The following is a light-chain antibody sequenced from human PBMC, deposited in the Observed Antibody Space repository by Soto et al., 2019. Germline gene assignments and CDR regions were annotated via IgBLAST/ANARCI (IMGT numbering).Light chain of an antibody. J-gene: IGKJ2*01. V-gene: IGKV1-39*01. CDR3: QQSYISPYN. CDR1: QNIAGY. Sequence: DIQMTQSPSSLAASVGDRVTITCRASQNIAGYLNWYRQKPGRAPELLIHVASSLQSAVPSRFGGSGSGTDVTLTISSLQPEDFASYYCQQSYISPYNFGQGTKLEIK. CDR2: VAS.